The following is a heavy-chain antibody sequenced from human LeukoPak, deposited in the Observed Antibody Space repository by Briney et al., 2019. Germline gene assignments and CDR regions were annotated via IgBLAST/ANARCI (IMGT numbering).Heavy chain of an antibody. Sequence: GGSLRLSCAASGIDFRASGMHWVRQAPGMGLEWVTFIQTDGSDKYYTASVAGRFTISRDNSKNTVYLHMNSLRPDDTALYYCAREGGTVVVGRFDYWGQGTLVTVSS. V-gene: IGHV3-30*02. CDR3: AREGGTVVVGRFDY. CDR2: IQTDGSDK. J-gene: IGHJ4*02. CDR1: GIDFRASG. D-gene: IGHD2-2*01.